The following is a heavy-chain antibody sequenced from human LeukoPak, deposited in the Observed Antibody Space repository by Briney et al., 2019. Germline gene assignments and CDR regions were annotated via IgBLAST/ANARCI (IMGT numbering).Heavy chain of an antibody. CDR1: GYSMSSGYY. V-gene: IGHV4-38-2*02. CDR2: MYHTGST. D-gene: IGHD5-12*01. Sequence: SETLSLTCTVSGYSMSSGYYWGWIRQPPERWLEWIGSMYHTGSTYYNPSLKSRVTISVDTSKNQFYPKLSSVTAADTAVYYCARRGYSGYGYFDYWGHGTLVTVSS. J-gene: IGHJ4*01. CDR3: ARRGYSGYGYFDY.